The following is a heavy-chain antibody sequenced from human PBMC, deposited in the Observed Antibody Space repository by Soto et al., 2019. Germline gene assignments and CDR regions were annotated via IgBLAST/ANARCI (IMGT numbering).Heavy chain of an antibody. Sequence: EVQLVESGGGLVQPGGSLRLSCAASGFTFSSYSMNWVRQAPGKGLEWVSYISSSSSTIYYADSVKGRFTISRDNAKNSLYLQMNSLRAEDTAVYYCARVDSTSLIYYYYYMDVWGKGTTVTVSS. CDR3: ARVDSTSLIYYYYYMDV. V-gene: IGHV3-48*01. CDR2: ISSSSSTI. D-gene: IGHD2-2*01. J-gene: IGHJ6*03. CDR1: GFTFSSYS.